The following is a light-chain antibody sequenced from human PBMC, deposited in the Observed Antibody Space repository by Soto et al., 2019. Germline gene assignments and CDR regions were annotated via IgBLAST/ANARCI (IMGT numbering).Light chain of an antibody. Sequence: DIQMTQSPSTLSASVGDRVTITCRASQSVGVWLAWFQQKPGKAPKVLIHKASSLNSGDPSRFSGSGSGTEFTLTITSLQPDDFATYYCQHYSASSPWTFGQGTKVEIK. J-gene: IGKJ1*01. CDR3: QHYSASSPWT. CDR1: QSVGVW. V-gene: IGKV1-5*03. CDR2: KAS.